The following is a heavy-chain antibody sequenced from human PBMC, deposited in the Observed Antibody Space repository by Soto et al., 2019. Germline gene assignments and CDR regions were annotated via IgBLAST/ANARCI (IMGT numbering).Heavy chain of an antibody. J-gene: IGHJ4*02. CDR1: GLTLTDAW. V-gene: IGHV3-15*07. D-gene: IGHD3-22*01. CDR3: AYYRDSRAVHFDS. Sequence: EVQLVESGGGLVQPGGSLRLSCTASGLTLTDAWMKWVRQAPGKGLEWVGRLKSKTSGGTADYAEPVRARFTIIRDDSKNIMYLQMSSLKTVDTAGDYCAYYRDSRAVHFDSWGQGTLVTVSS. CDR2: LKSKTSGGTA.